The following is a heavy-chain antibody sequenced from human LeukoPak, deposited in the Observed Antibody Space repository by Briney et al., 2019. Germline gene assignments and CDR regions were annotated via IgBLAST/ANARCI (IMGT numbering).Heavy chain of an antibody. CDR1: GFSFCTYG. J-gene: IGHJ4*02. D-gene: IGHD3-22*01. Sequence: GGSLRLSCAASGFSFCTYGMHWVRQAPGKGLEWLALIWHDGSKKYYADSVKGRFTISRDNAKNSLYLQMNSLRAEDTAVYYCARDLDDSSGYPDYWGQGTLVTVSS. CDR3: ARDLDDSSGYPDY. V-gene: IGHV3-33*01. CDR2: IWHDGSKK.